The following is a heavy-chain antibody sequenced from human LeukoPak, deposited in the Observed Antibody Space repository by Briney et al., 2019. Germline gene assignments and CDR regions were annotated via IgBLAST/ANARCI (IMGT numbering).Heavy chain of an antibody. V-gene: IGHV3-72*01. D-gene: IGHD6-19*01. CDR1: GFTFSDYY. J-gene: IGHJ4*02. CDR2: TRNKANSYTT. CDR3: VRVDSGWYYFDY. Sequence: GGSLRLSCAASGFTFSDYYMDWVRQAPGKGLKWVGRTRNKANSYTTEYAASVKGRFTISRDDSKNSLYLQMNSLKTEDTAVYYCVRVDSGWYYFDYWGQGTLVTVSS.